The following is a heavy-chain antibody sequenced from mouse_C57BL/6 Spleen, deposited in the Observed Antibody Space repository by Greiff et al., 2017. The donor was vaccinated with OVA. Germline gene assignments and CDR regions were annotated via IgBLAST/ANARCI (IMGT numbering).Heavy chain of an antibody. CDR1: GYSITSGYY. CDR2: ISYDGSN. Sequence: EVQLQQSGPGFVKPSQSLSLTCSVTGYSITSGYYWNWIRQFPGNKLEWMGYISYDGSNNYNPSLKNRISITRDTSKNQFFLKLNSVTTEDTATYYCAREGYYGNYEDAMDYWGQGTSVTVSS. CDR3: AREGYYGNYEDAMDY. V-gene: IGHV3-6*01. D-gene: IGHD2-1*01. J-gene: IGHJ4*01.